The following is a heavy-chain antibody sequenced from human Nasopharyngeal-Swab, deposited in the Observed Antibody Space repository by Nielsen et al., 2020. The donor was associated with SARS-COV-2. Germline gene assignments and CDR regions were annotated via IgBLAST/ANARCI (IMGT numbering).Heavy chain of an antibody. Sequence: GESLKISCAASGFSFNNYGMHWVRQAPGKGLEWVAVISYDGGIKHYGNSLKGRFTISKDSSKKTVYLQMNSLETEDTAVYYCAKGRTVFMITYGAVRDFDIWGQGTLVTVSS. D-gene: IGHD3-16*01. CDR2: ISYDGGIK. V-gene: IGHV3-30*18. CDR1: GFSFNNYG. CDR3: AKGRTVFMITYGAVRDFDI. J-gene: IGHJ4*02.